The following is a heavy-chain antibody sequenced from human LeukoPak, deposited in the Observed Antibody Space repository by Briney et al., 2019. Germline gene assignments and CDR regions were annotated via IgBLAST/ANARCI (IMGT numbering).Heavy chain of an antibody. V-gene: IGHV1-3*03. J-gene: IGHJ4*02. CDR1: GYTFTSYA. D-gene: IGHD6-19*01. Sequence: ASVKVSCKASGYTFTSYAMHWVRQAPGQRLEWMGWINTGNGNTKYSQGFQGRVTITRDTSANTAYMELSSPRSEDMAVYYCARTVRYSSGPLTDLLPYYFDYWGQGTLVTVSS. CDR2: INTGNGNT. CDR3: ARTVRYSSGPLTDLLPYYFDY.